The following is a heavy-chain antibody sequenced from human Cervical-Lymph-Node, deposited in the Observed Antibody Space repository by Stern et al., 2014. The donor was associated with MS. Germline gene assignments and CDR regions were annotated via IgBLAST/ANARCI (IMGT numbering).Heavy chain of an antibody. Sequence: VQLVQSGAAVTKPGSSVKVSCKASGGTFSSYAINWVRQAPGHGLEWLGGITPIFGSAYYAQKFQNRVTITGYKSTSPAYMELSSLRSEDTAVYYCARDSERMTYLDYWGQGTLVTVSS. V-gene: IGHV1-69*06. CDR1: GGTFSSYA. CDR2: ITPIFGSA. CDR3: ARDSERMTYLDY. J-gene: IGHJ4*02. D-gene: IGHD1-1*01.